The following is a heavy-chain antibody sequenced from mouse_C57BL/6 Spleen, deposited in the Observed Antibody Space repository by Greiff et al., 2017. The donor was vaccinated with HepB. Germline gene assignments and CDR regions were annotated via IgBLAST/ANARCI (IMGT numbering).Heavy chain of an antibody. CDR1: GYSITSGYY. Sequence: VQLQQSGPGLVKPSQSLSLTCSVTGYSITSGYYWNWIRQFPGNKLEWMGYISYDGSNNYNPSLKNRISITRDTSKNQFFLKLNSVTTEDTATYYCAREGSTVVATRYYFDYWGQGTTLTVSS. CDR3: AREGSTVVATRYYFDY. D-gene: IGHD1-1*01. V-gene: IGHV3-6*01. J-gene: IGHJ2*01. CDR2: ISYDGSN.